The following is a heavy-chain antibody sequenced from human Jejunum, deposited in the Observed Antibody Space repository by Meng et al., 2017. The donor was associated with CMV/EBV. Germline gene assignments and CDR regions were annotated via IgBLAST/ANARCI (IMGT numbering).Heavy chain of an antibody. J-gene: IGHJ4*02. CDR3: ARESPNGSYDY. D-gene: IGHD1-26*01. CDR2: VSYNGDST. V-gene: IGHV3-64*02. Sequence: CAASGFTFSHYPMHWVRQATGKGLESVSAVSYNGDSTYYADSVKGRFTISRDNSKDTLFLQMGSLRTEDMAVYYCARESPNGSYDYWGQGTLVTVSS. CDR1: GFTFSHYP.